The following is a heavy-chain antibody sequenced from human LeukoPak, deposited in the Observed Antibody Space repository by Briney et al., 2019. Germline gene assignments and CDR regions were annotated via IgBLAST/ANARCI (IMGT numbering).Heavy chain of an antibody. CDR1: GFTFSTHT. J-gene: IGHJ4*02. V-gene: IGHV3-23*01. CDR2: IGRGGGGI. CDR3: AHDPNREMDY. D-gene: IGHD1-14*01. Sequence: GGSLRLSCVASGFTFSTHTMYWVRLAPGKGLEWVSIIGRGGGGIHYTDSVRGRFTISRDDSKNTLYLQMNSLRAEDTALYYCAHDPNREMDYWGQGVLVTVSS.